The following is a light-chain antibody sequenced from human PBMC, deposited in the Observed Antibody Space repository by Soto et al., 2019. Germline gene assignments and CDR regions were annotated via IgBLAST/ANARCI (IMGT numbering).Light chain of an antibody. CDR1: QSVSSSY. CDR2: GAS. Sequence: EIVLTQSPGTLSLSPGERATLSCRASQSVSSSYLAWYQQRPGRAPRLLIYGASSRATGIPDRFSGSGSGTEFTLTISRLEPEDFAVYYCQQYGSSPLTFGGGTKVEI. CDR3: QQYGSSPLT. V-gene: IGKV3-20*01. J-gene: IGKJ4*01.